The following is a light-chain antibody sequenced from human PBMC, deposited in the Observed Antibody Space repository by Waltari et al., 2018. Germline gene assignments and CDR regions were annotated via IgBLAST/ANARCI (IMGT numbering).Light chain of an antibody. Sequence: QSALTQPASVSGSPGQSITISCTGTSSDVGGYNYVFWYQHHPGKAPKLMIFDVTRWPSGVSNRFSGSKSGNTASLTISGLQAEDEADYYCSSYTSTSAIVFGGGTKVTVL. CDR3: SSYTSTSAIV. J-gene: IGLJ2*01. V-gene: IGLV2-14*03. CDR2: DVT. CDR1: SSDVGGYNY.